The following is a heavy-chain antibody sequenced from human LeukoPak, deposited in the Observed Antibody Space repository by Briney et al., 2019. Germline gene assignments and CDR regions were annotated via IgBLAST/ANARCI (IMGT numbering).Heavy chain of an antibody. D-gene: IGHD3-22*01. CDR2: ISAYNGNT. Sequence: ASVKVSCKASGYTFTSYGISWVRQAPGQGLEWMGWISAYNGNTNYAQKLQGRVTMTTDTSTGTAYMELRSLRSDDTAVYYCARVLGYYYDSRGYQGAYYFDYWGQGTLVTVSS. CDR1: GYTFTSYG. CDR3: ARVLGYYYDSRGYQGAYYFDY. J-gene: IGHJ4*02. V-gene: IGHV1-18*01.